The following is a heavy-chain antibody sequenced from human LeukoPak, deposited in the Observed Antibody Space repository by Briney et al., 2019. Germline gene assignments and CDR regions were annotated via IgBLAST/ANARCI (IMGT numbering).Heavy chain of an antibody. D-gene: IGHD3/OR15-3a*01. CDR1: GYIFSTYY. V-gene: IGHV1-2*02. J-gene: IGHJ5*02. Sequence: GASVKVSCEVSGYIFSTYYIHWMRQAPGQGLEWMGWMNPNTGGTTYAQNFQGRVTMTRDTSISTAYMQLSRLRFDDTAVYYCARGTGSSWFDPWGQGTLVTVSS. CDR3: ARGTGSSWFDP. CDR2: MNPNTGGT.